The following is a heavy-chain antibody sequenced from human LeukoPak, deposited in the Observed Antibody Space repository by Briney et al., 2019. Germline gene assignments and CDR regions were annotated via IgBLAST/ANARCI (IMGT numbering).Heavy chain of an antibody. CDR2: ISAYNGNT. J-gene: IGHJ6*02. V-gene: IGHV1-18*01. CDR1: GYTFTSYG. CDR3: ARAISLNRVFGMDV. Sequence: ASVKVSCKASGYTFTSYGISWVRQAPGQGLEWMGWISAYNGNTNYAQKFQGRVTMTRDTSTSTVYMELSSLRSEDTAVYYCARAISLNRVFGMDVWGQGTTVTVSS. D-gene: IGHD2-2*02.